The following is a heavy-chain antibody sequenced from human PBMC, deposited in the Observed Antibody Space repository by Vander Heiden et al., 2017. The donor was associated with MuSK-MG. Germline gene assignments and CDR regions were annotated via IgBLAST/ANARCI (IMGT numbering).Heavy chain of an antibody. J-gene: IGHJ4*02. V-gene: IGHV2-5*02. Sequence: QITLKESGPTLVKPTQTLTLTCTLSGFSPSASPVGVGWVRQPPGKAPEWLALIYWDNDKRYSPSLKDRLSITKDPSNSLVVLTMTNMFPVDTATYYCAHRRHYGGMWNEGDFDFWGQGILVTVSS. CDR1: GFSPSASPVG. D-gene: IGHD1-1*01. CDR2: IYWDNDK. CDR3: AHRRHYGGMWNEGDFDF.